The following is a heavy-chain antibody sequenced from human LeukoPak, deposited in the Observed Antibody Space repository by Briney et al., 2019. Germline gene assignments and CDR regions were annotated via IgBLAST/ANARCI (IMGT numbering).Heavy chain of an antibody. CDR2: IYSGGST. Sequence: GGSPRLSCAASGFTVSSNYMSWVRQAPGKGLEWVSVIYSGGSTYYADSVKGRFTISRHNSKNTLYLQMNSLRAEDTAVYYCARAPTHCSGGSCYSGGYYGMDVWGQGTTVTVSS. CDR1: GFTVSSNY. CDR3: ARAPTHCSGGSCYSGGYYGMDV. D-gene: IGHD2-15*01. J-gene: IGHJ6*02. V-gene: IGHV3-53*04.